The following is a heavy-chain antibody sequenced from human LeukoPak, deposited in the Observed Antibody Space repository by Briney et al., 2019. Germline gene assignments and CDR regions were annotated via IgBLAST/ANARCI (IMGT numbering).Heavy chain of an antibody. V-gene: IGHV4-31*03. D-gene: IGHD1-7*01. J-gene: IGHJ6*02. CDR1: GGSISSGGYY. CDR2: IYYSGST. CDR3: ARDNWNYGSSMDV. Sequence: SETLSLTCTVSGGSISSGGYYWSWIRQHPGKGLEWIGYIYYSGSTYYNPSLKSRVTISVDTSKNQFSLKLSSVTAADTAVYYCARDNWNYGSSMDVWGQGTTVTVSS.